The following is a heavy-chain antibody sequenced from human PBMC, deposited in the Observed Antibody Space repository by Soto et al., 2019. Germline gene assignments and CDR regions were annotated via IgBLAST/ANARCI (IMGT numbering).Heavy chain of an antibody. V-gene: IGHV3-30-3*01. J-gene: IGHJ4*02. CDR1: GFTFSSYA. CDR3: ARPSDVGLASSFDY. CDR2: ISYDGSHK. Sequence: GGSLRLSCTASGFTFSSYAIHWVRQAPGKGLEWVAVISYDGSHKYYADAVKGRFTISRDNSKNTLYLQMTSLRAEDTAVYYCARPSDVGLASSFDYWGQGSQVTVSS.